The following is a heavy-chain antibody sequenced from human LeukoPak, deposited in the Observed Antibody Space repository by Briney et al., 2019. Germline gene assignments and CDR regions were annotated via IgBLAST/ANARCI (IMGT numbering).Heavy chain of an antibody. CDR1: GFTFSSYG. J-gene: IGHJ5*02. Sequence: GGSLRLSCAASGFTFSSYGMHWVRQAPGKGLEWVAVIWCDGSNKYYADSVKGRFTISRDNSKNTLYLQMNSLRAEDTAVYYCARDPIPTIFGEEGNWFDPWGQGTLVTVSS. D-gene: IGHD3-3*01. V-gene: IGHV3-33*01. CDR3: ARDPIPTIFGEEGNWFDP. CDR2: IWCDGSNK.